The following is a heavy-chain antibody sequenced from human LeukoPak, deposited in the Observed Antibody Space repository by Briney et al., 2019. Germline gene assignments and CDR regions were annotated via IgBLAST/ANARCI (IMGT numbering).Heavy chain of an antibody. CDR1: GFTFSSYW. CDR3: SRDRRTWFDP. CDR2: ITSDGSDT. J-gene: IGHJ5*02. Sequence: GGSLRLSCAASGFTFSSYWMHWVRQVPGKGLVWVSRITSDGSDTIYADSVKGRFTISRDNAKNTLYLQMNSVRAEDTALYYCSRDRRTWFDPWGQGTLVTVSS. V-gene: IGHV3-74*01.